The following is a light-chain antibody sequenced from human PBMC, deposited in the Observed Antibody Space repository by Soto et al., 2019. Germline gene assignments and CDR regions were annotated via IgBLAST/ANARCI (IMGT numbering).Light chain of an antibody. CDR1: DTTSND. Sequence: EVVLTQSPGTLSLSPGERGTLSCRASDTTSNDYLAWYQQKPGQALRLLIYDTSTRATGVPARFSGSRSGPEFTLTINSLQSENFAIYYCQPYNNWPLTFGGGTKVDIK. J-gene: IGKJ4*01. V-gene: IGKV3-15*01. CDR3: QPYNNWPLT. CDR2: DTS.